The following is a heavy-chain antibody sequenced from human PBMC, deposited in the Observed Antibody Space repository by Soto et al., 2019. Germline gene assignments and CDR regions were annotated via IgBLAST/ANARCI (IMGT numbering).Heavy chain of an antibody. V-gene: IGHV4-30-2*01. J-gene: IGHJ6*02. CDR3: ARATSIAAAGTYYYYYGMDV. CDR2: IYHSGST. D-gene: IGHD6-13*01. Sequence: PSETLSLTCAVSGGSISSGGYSWSWIRQPPGKGLEWIGYIYHSGSTYYNPSLKSRVTISVDTSKNQFSLKLSSVTAADTAVYYCARATSIAAAGTYYYYYGMDVWGQGTTVTVSS. CDR1: GGSISSGGYS.